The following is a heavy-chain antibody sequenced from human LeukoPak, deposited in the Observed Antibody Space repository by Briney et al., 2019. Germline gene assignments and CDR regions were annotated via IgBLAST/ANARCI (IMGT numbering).Heavy chain of an antibody. CDR1: GFTFRNFD. CDR2: IGTAGDT. J-gene: IGHJ3*02. Sequence: GGSLRLSCATSGFTFRNFDLHWVRQATGEGLEWVSAIGTAGDTYYPDSVKGRSTISRDNAKNSFYLQMNNLRVGDTAVYYCSRGGAPAGYAYDIWGHGTVVTVSS. CDR3: SRGGAPAGYAYDI. D-gene: IGHD6-13*01. V-gene: IGHV3-13*01.